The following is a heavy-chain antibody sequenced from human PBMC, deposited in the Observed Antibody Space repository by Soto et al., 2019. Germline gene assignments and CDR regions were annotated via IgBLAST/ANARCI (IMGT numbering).Heavy chain of an antibody. V-gene: IGHV3-66*01. J-gene: IGHJ6*03. D-gene: IGHD3-10*01. CDR2: IYSGGNR. CDR1: GFTVSSNY. Sequence: EMLVVESGGGLVQPGGSLRLSCAASGFTVSSNYMTWVRQVPGKGLEWVSIIYSGGNRYYADSVKGRFTLSRDNSKNTLYLQMNSLRAEDTAVYYCARGILRGVIIYYYYMDVWGKGTTVTVSS. CDR3: ARGILRGVIIYYYYMDV.